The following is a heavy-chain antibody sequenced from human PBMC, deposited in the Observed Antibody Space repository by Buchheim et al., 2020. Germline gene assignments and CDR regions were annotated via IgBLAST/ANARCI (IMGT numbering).Heavy chain of an antibody. CDR1: GFTFSSYA. Sequence: QVQLVESGGGVVQPGRSLRLSCAASGFTFSSYAMHWVRRAPGKGLEWVAIISYDGRNKYYADSVKGRLTISRDNSKNTVYLQMSSLRAEDTAVYYCARNYYGSGIYFLVDYWGQGTL. D-gene: IGHD3-10*01. V-gene: IGHV3-30*04. CDR3: ARNYYGSGIYFLVDY. J-gene: IGHJ4*02. CDR2: ISYDGRNK.